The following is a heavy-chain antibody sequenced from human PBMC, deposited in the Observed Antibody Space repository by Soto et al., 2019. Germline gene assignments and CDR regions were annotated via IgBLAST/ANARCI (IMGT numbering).Heavy chain of an antibody. Sequence: SATLSLTCTVSGGSISSYYWSWIRQPPGKGLEWIGYIYYSGSTNYNPSLKSRVTISVDTSKNQFSLKLSSVTAADTAVYYCARDAGYSSGWDYYFDYWGQGTLVTVSS. CDR3: ARDAGYSSGWDYYFDY. V-gene: IGHV4-59*01. CDR1: GGSISSYY. CDR2: IYYSGST. J-gene: IGHJ4*02. D-gene: IGHD6-19*01.